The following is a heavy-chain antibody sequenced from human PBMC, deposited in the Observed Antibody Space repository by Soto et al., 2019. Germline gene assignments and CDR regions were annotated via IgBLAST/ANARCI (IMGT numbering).Heavy chain of an antibody. CDR3: ARDSVGYCANGVCPPDV. D-gene: IGHD2-8*01. CDR2: IIPIFGTA. J-gene: IGHJ6*02. V-gene: IGHV1-69*13. CDR1: GGTFSSYA. Sequence: SVKVSCKASGGTFSSYAISWVRQAPGQGLEWMGGIIPIFGTANYAQKFQGGVTITADESTSTAYMELSSLRSEDTAVYYCARDSVGYCANGVCPPDVWGQGTTVTVSS.